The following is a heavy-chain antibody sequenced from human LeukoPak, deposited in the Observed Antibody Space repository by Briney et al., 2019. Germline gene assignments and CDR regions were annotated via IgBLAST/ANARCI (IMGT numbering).Heavy chain of an antibody. Sequence: SETLSLTCTVSGGSISSYYWSWIRQPPGKGLEWIGYIYYSRSTNYNPSLKSRVTISVDTSKNQFSLKLSSVTAADTAVYYCARDVWFGAGRTFDYWGQGTLVTVSS. J-gene: IGHJ4*02. CDR1: GGSISSYY. D-gene: IGHD3-10*01. V-gene: IGHV4-59*12. CDR3: ARDVWFGAGRTFDY. CDR2: IYYSRST.